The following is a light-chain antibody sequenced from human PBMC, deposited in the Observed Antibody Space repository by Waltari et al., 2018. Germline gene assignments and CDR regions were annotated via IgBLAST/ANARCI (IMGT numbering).Light chain of an antibody. V-gene: IGKV3-20*01. J-gene: IGKJ1*01. Sequence: EIVLTQSPGTLSLSPGERATLSCRSSQSVSSSYLARYQQKPGQAPRLLIYGASSKATGIPDRFSGRGSGTDCTLTISGLEPEDFAVYYCQQYGSSPPTFGQGTKVEIK. CDR3: QQYGSSPPT. CDR2: GAS. CDR1: QSVSSSY.